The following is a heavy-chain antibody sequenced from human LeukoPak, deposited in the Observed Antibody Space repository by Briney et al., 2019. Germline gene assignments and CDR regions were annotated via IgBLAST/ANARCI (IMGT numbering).Heavy chain of an antibody. CDR2: ISGSGGST. V-gene: IGHV3-23*01. J-gene: IGHJ5*02. CDR1: GFTFSSYA. CDR3: VRGRLVVAANWFDP. D-gene: IGHD2-15*01. Sequence: PGGSLRLSCAASGFTFSSYAMSWVRQAPGKGLEWVSAISGSGGSTYYADSVKGRFTISRDNSKNTLHLQMNSLRDEDTAVYYCVRGRLVVAANWFDPWGQGTLVTVSS.